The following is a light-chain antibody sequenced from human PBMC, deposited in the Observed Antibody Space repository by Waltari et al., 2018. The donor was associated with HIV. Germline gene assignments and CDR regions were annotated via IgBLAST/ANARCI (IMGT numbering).Light chain of an antibody. V-gene: IGLV1-40*01. Sequence: SVLPQPPSVSGAPGQRVTISCTGSSSNIGARFAVHWSQQLPGPAPKLLICGNNNRPSGVPDGVSGSKSGTSASLASTGLQAEDEADYYCQSYDSSLSGSVFGGGTKLTVL. J-gene: IGLJ2*01. CDR2: GNN. CDR3: QSYDSSLSGSV. CDR1: SSNIGARFA.